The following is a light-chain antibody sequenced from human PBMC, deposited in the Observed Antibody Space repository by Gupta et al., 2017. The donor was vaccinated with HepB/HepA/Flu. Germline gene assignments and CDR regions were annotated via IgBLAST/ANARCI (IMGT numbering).Light chain of an antibody. Sequence: IVLTQSPATLSLSPGERATLSCRASQSVSSYLAWYQQKPGQAPRLLIYDASNRATGIPARFSGSGSGTDFTLTISSLEPEDFAVYYCQQRSNCPRVFGHGTKVDIK. CDR2: DAS. J-gene: IGKJ3*01. V-gene: IGKV3-11*01. CDR3: QQRSNCPRV. CDR1: QSVSSY.